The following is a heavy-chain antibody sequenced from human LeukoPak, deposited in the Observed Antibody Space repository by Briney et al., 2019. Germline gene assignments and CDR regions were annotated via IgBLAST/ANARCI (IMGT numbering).Heavy chain of an antibody. CDR3: ARDQGYYDSSGFDY. CDR1: GDTFTSYG. V-gene: IGHV1-18*01. CDR2: ISAYNGNT. D-gene: IGHD3-22*01. J-gene: IGHJ4*02. Sequence: GASVKVSCKASGDTFTSYGISWVRQAPGQGLEWMGWISAYNGNTNYAQSLQDRVTMTADTSTSTAYMELRSLRSDDTAVYYCARDQGYYDSSGFDYWGQGTLVTVSS.